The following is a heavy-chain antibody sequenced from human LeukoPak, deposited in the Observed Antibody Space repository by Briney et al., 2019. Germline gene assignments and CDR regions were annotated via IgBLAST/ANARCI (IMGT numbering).Heavy chain of an antibody. CDR2: ISYDGSNK. Sequence: GGSLRLSCAASGFTFSSYGMHWVRQAPGKGLEWVAVISYDGSNKYYADSVNGRFTISRDNSKNTLSLQMNSQRAEDTAMYYCAKSPSGRSRISRFDYWGQGILVTVSS. D-gene: IGHD1-26*01. CDR1: GFTFSSYG. CDR3: AKSPSGRSRISRFDY. J-gene: IGHJ4*02. V-gene: IGHV3-30*18.